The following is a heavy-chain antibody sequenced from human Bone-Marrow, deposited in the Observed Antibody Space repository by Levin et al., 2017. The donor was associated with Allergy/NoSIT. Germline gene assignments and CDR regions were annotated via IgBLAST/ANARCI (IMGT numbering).Heavy chain of an antibody. V-gene: IGHV4-39*01. D-gene: IGHD3-22*01. CDR2: FYYSGRT. J-gene: IGHJ4*02. CDR1: DGTISSSSYY. Sequence: SQTLSLTCSVSDGTISSSSYYWGWIRQAPGKGLEWIGTFYYSGRTSYNPSLKSRVTISVDASKKQFSLKERSVTAADTAVYYCARGGGLYDSGGHPDSRLFDYWGQGALVTVSS. CDR3: ARGGGLYDSGGHPDSRLFDY.